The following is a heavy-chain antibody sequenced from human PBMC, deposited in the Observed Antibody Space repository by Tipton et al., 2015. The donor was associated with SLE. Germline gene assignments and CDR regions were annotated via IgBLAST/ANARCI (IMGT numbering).Heavy chain of an antibody. D-gene: IGHD3-16*01. CDR3: AGGTGAYVGH. V-gene: IGHV3-30*02. CDR2: IRADGSNK. CDR1: GFTYSGYA. J-gene: IGHJ4*02. Sequence: GSLRLSCAASGFTYSGYAMHWVRQAPGKGLEWVAFIRADGSNKDYADSVKGRFTISRDNSKNTLYLQMNRLRVEDTAVYYCAGGTGAYVGHWGQGTLVTVSS.